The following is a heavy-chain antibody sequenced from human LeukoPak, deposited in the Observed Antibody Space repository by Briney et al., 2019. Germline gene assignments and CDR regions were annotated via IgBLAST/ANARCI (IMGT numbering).Heavy chain of an antibody. CDR3: ARRRIAARRGFDY. J-gene: IGHJ4*02. D-gene: IGHD6-6*01. CDR1: GGSFSGYY. V-gene: IGHV4-34*01. Sequence: SETLSLTCAVYGGSFSGYYWSWIRQPPGKGLEWIGEINHSGSTNYNPSLKSRVTISVDASKNQFSLKLSSVTAADTAVYYCARRRIAARRGFDYWGQGTLVTASS. CDR2: INHSGST.